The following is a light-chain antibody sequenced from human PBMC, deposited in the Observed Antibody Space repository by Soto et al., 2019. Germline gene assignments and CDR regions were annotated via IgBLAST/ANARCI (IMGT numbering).Light chain of an antibody. J-gene: IGKJ1*01. CDR3: QHYNSYSEA. CDR1: QTISSW. V-gene: IGKV1-5*03. Sequence: DIQMTQSPSTLSGSVGDRVTITCRASQTISSWLAWYQQKPGKAPKLLIYKASTLKSGVPSRFSGSGSGTEFTLTISHLQPDDFATYYCQHYNSYSEAFGQGTKVELK. CDR2: KAS.